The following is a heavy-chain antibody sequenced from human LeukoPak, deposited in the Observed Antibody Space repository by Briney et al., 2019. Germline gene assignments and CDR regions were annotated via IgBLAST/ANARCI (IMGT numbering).Heavy chain of an antibody. V-gene: IGHV3-30*02. CDR2: IRSDGSDK. CDR1: GFTFSSSD. CDR3: ARETGESFDY. Sequence: PGGSLRLSCAASGFTFSSSDMHWLRQAPGKGLEWVAFIRSDGSDKYYGDSVKGRVTISRDNAKNSLYLQMNSLRVEDTAVYYCARETGESFDYWGQGTLVTVSS. D-gene: IGHD7-27*01. J-gene: IGHJ4*02.